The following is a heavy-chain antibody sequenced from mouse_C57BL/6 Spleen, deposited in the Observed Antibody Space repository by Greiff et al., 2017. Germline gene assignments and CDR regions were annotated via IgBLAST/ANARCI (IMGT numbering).Heavy chain of an antibody. CDR1: GYTFTDYN. D-gene: IGHD2-3*01. CDR3: ARSGWSTLEGAMDY. CDR2: INPNNGGT. Sequence: EVMLVESGPELVKPGASVKIPCKASGYTFTDYNMDWVKQSHGKSLEWIGDINPNNGGTIYNQKFKGKATLTVDKSSSTAYMELRSLTSEDTAVYYCARSGWSTLEGAMDYWGQGTSVTVSS. J-gene: IGHJ4*01. V-gene: IGHV1-18*01.